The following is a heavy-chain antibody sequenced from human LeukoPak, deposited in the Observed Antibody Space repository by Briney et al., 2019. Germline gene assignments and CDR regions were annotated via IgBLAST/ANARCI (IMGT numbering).Heavy chain of an antibody. CDR3: ARTLVGATN. CDR2: ISSSGSSI. CDR1: GVTFSSNE. Sequence: GGSLRLSCAASGVTFSSNEMNWGRQAPGKGPEWVSYISSSGSSIYYANSVKGRFTISRDNAKNSLYLQMNSLRAEDTAVYYCARTLVGATNWGQGTLVTVSS. V-gene: IGHV3-48*03. J-gene: IGHJ4*02. D-gene: IGHD1-26*01.